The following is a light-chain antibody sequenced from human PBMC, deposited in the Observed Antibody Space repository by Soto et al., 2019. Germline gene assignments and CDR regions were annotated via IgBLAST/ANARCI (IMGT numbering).Light chain of an antibody. Sequence: DIQMTQSPSSLSASVGDRVTITCQASQDVRKYLSWYQQRPGKAPKLLIYSASSLQTGVPSRFSGSGSGTDFTLTISSLQPEDFATYYCQQSYNGPFTFGPGTKVDL. CDR2: SAS. J-gene: IGKJ3*01. CDR3: QQSYNGPFT. CDR1: QDVRKY. V-gene: IGKV1-39*01.